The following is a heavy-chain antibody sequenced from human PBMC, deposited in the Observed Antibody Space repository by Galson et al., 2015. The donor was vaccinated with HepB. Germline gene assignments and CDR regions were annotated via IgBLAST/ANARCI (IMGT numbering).Heavy chain of an antibody. CDR1: GFSLSTSGMC. J-gene: IGHJ4*02. D-gene: IGHD5-12*01. V-gene: IGHV2-70*11. CDR3: ARILDGAAWEGYSGYTLFDY. Sequence: PALVKPTQTLTLTCTFSGFSLSTSGMCVSWIRQPPGKALEWLARIDWDDDKYYSTSLKTRLTISKDTSKNQVVLTMTNMDPVDTATYYCARILDGAAWEGYSGYTLFDYWGQGTLVTVSS. CDR2: IDWDDDK.